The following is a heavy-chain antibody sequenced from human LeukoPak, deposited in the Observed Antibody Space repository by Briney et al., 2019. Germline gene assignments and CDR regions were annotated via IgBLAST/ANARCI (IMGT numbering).Heavy chain of an antibody. CDR3: ARDYCTNGVCYRADNDY. V-gene: IGHV3-21*01. CDR2: ISSSSSYI. CDR1: GFTFSSYS. Sequence: GGSLRLSCAASGFTFSSYSMNWVRQAPGKGLEWVSSISSSSSYIYYADSVKGRFTISRDNAKNSLYLQMNSLRAEDTAVYYCARDYCTNGVCYRADNDYWGQGTPVTVSS. J-gene: IGHJ4*02. D-gene: IGHD2-8*01.